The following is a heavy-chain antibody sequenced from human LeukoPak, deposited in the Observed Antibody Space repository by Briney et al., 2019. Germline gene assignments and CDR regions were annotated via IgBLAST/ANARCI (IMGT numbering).Heavy chain of an antibody. CDR2: IYYSGST. V-gene: IGHV4-61*01. CDR1: GGSVSSGSYR. J-gene: IGHJ4*02. D-gene: IGHD4-17*01. Sequence: SETLSLTCTVSGGSVSSGSYRWSWIRQPPGKGLEYIGYIYYSGSTNYNPSLKSRVTISLDTSKNQFSLNLRSVTAADTAVYYCARRDYALDYWGQGTLVTVSS. CDR3: ARRDYALDY.